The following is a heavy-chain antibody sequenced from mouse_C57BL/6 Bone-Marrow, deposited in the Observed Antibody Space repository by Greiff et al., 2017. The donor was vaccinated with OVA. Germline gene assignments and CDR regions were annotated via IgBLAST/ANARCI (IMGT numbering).Heavy chain of an antibody. CDR3: ARSPVAY. Sequence: QVQLQQPGAELVMPGASVKLSCKASGYTFTSYWMHWVKQRPGQGLEWIGEIDPSDSYTNYNQKFKGKATLTVDKSSSTAYMQLSSLTSEDSAVYYCARSPVAYWGQGTLVTVSA. CDR1: GYTFTSYW. V-gene: IGHV1-69*01. CDR2: IDPSDSYT. J-gene: IGHJ3*01.